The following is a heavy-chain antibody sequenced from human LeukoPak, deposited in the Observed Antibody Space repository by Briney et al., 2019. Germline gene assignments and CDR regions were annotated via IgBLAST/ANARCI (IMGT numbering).Heavy chain of an antibody. Sequence: SETLSLTCTVSGGSISSYYWSWIRQPPGKGLEWIGYIYYSGSTNYNPSLKSRVAISVDTSKNQFSLKLSSVTAADTAVYYCARASSYGPGDFDYWGQGTLVTVSS. CDR3: ARASSYGPGDFDY. CDR1: GGSISSYY. J-gene: IGHJ4*02. V-gene: IGHV4-59*01. D-gene: IGHD3-10*01. CDR2: IYYSGST.